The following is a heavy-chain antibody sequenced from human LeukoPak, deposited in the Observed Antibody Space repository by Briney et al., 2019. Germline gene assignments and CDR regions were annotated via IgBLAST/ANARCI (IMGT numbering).Heavy chain of an antibody. D-gene: IGHD3-10*01. CDR2: IRSKPYGGTT. V-gene: IGHV3-49*04. Sequence: GRSLRLSCTASGFTLCDYAMSWVRQAPGKGLEWVGFIRSKPYGGTTEYAASVKGRFTISRDDSKSIASLQMNSLKTEDTAVYYCAKDRVVRGVMGAGGYWGQGTLVTVSS. CDR3: AKDRVVRGVMGAGGY. CDR1: GFTLCDYA. J-gene: IGHJ4*02.